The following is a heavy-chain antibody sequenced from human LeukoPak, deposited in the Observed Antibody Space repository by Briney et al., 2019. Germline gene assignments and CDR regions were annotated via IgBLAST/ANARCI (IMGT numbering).Heavy chain of an antibody. D-gene: IGHD3-10*01. J-gene: IGHJ5*02. CDR3: ARGQVLVGGNWFDP. V-gene: IGHV1-2*02. Sequence: ASVKVSCKASGYPFTDYYIHWVRQAPGHGLEWIGWMSPNSGDTLSPQKFQGRVTMTRDTAISTAYMELSSLRSDGTAVYCARGQVLVGGNWFDPWGQGTLVTVSS. CDR1: GYPFTDYY. CDR2: MSPNSGDT.